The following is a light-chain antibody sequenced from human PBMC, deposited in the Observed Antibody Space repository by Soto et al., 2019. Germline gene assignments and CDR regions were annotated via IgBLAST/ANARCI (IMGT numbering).Light chain of an antibody. CDR1: ASISNY. V-gene: IGKV1-39*01. Sequence: DIRMTQSPSSLSASVGDRVTITCRASASISNYLNWYQQTPGKAPNLLIYAASSLQSGVPSRFSGSGSGTDFTLTISSLQPEDFATYYCQQANSFPITFGQGTRLEI. J-gene: IGKJ5*01. CDR2: AAS. CDR3: QQANSFPIT.